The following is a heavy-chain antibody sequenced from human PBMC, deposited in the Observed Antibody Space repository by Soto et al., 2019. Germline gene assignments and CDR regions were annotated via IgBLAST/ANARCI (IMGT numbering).Heavy chain of an antibody. J-gene: IGHJ1*01. V-gene: IGHV3-30-3*01. Sequence: GESLKISCAASGFTFSSYAMHWVRQAPGKGLEWVAVISYDGSNKYYADSVKGRFTISRDNSKNTLYLQMNSLRAEDTAVYYCAREGKAARIGYFQHWGQGTLVTVSS. D-gene: IGHD6-13*01. CDR1: GFTFSSYA. CDR3: AREGKAARIGYFQH. CDR2: ISYDGSNK.